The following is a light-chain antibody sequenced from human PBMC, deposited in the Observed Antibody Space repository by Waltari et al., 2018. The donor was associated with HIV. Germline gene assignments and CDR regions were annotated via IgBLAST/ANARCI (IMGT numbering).Light chain of an antibody. CDR3: GTWDSSLSAGL. CDR1: SSNIGNNY. Sequence: QSVLTQPPSVSAAPGQKVTISCSGSSSNIGNNYVSWYQQLPGTAPKLLIYDNNKRPSGIPDRFSGSKSGTSATLCITGLQTVDEADYYCGTWDSSLSAGLFGGGTKLTVL. J-gene: IGLJ2*01. CDR2: DNN. V-gene: IGLV1-51*01.